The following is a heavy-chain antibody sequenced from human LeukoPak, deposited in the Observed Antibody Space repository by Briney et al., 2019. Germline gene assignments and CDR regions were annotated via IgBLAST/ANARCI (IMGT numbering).Heavy chain of an antibody. Sequence: GGSLRLSCAASGFTVSSNYMSWVRQAPGKGLEWVSVTYSNGRTYYADSVKGRFTISRDISKNTLYLQMNSLRAEDTAVYYCARVLLGRGSLYDYYYYMDVWGKGTTVTISS. V-gene: IGHV3-53*01. CDR2: TYSNGRT. J-gene: IGHJ6*03. D-gene: IGHD2-8*01. CDR1: GFTVSSNY. CDR3: ARVLLGRGSLYDYYYYMDV.